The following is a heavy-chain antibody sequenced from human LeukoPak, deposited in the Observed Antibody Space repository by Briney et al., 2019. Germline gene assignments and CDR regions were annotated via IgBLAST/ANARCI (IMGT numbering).Heavy chain of an antibody. CDR2: FDPEDGET. CDR1: GYTLTELS. J-gene: IGHJ4*02. Sequence: ASVEASCKVSGYTLTELSMHWVRQAPGKGLEWMGGFDPEDGETIYAQKFQGRVTMTEDTSTDTAYMELRSLRSDDTAVYYCATTGNTAMEHPDSFDYWGQGTLVTVSS. V-gene: IGHV1-24*01. CDR3: ATTGNTAMEHPDSFDY. D-gene: IGHD5-18*01.